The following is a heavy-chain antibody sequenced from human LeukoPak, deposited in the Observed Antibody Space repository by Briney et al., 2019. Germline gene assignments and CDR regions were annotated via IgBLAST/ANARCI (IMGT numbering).Heavy chain of an antibody. V-gene: IGHV4-34*01. CDR2: INHSGST. Sequence: SETLCLTCAAYGGTFSGYYWSWIRQPPGKGLEWIGEINHSGSTNYNLSLKSGVTISLDTTKNQLSLQQSTMTAADTAVYYCARGCDYDFWSGYYKGGWFDPWGQGTLVTVYS. CDR3: ARGCDYDFWSGYYKGGWFDP. J-gene: IGHJ5*02. CDR1: GGTFSGYY. D-gene: IGHD3-3*01.